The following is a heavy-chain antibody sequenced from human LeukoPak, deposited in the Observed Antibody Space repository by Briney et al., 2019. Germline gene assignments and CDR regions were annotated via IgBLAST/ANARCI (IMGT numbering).Heavy chain of an antibody. Sequence: GGSLRLSCAASGFTFSSYGMHGGRQAPGKGLEWVAFIRYDGSNKYYADSVKGRFTISRDNSKNTLYLQMHSLRAEDTAVYYCATAHLWFGELNGSGTYFDYWGQGTLVTVSS. CDR1: GFTFSSYG. CDR3: ATAHLWFGELNGSGTYFDY. CDR2: IRYDGSNK. V-gene: IGHV3-30*02. D-gene: IGHD3-10*01. J-gene: IGHJ4*02.